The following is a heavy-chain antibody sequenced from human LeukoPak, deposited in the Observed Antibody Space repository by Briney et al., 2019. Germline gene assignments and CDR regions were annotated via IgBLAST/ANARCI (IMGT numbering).Heavy chain of an antibody. J-gene: IGHJ4*02. D-gene: IGHD1-14*01. Sequence: PGGSLRLSCTASGFTFSSYEMNWVRQAPGKGLEWVSHISSSGTIIYYADSVKGRFSISRDNAKNSLYLQMNSLRAEDTAVYYCATGPGGEPYQNWGQGTLVTVS. CDR1: GFTFSSYE. CDR2: ISSSGTII. CDR3: ATGPGGEPYQN. V-gene: IGHV3-48*03.